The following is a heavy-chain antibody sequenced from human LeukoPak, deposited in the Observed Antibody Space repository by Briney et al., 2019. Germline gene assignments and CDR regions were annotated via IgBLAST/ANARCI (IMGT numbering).Heavy chain of an antibody. CDR3: AKWLSRSPGSYYNYYFDY. J-gene: IGHJ4*02. D-gene: IGHD3-10*01. CDR1: GFTFSSYA. Sequence: GGSLRLSCADSGFTFSSYAMSWVRQAPGKGLEWVSAFSGSGGRTHYADSVKGRFTISRDNSKNTLYLQMNSLRAEDTAVYYCAKWLSRSPGSYYNYYFDYWGQGTLVTVSS. V-gene: IGHV3-23*01. CDR2: FSGSGGRT.